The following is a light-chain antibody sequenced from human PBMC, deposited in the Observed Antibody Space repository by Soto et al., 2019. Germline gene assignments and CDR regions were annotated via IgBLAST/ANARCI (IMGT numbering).Light chain of an antibody. CDR2: ATD. Sequence: DIQMTQSPSSLSASVGDRVTITCRASQTITNYLNWYQQQSGKAPKLLIYATDTLQSGVPSRFSGSGSGTDYTLTISSLQPEDSATYFCQQLNSYPQTFGQGTRLEIK. J-gene: IGKJ5*01. CDR1: QTITNY. V-gene: IGKV1-39*01. CDR3: QQLNSYPQT.